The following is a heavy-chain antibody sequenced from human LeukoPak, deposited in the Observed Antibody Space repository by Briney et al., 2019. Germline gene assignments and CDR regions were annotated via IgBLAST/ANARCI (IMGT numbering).Heavy chain of an antibody. CDR3: ARETGDRGYSGYGIDY. D-gene: IGHD5-12*01. CDR2: ISSSSSYI. J-gene: IGHJ4*02. Sequence: PGGSLRLSXAASGFTFSTYTMNWVRQPPGKGLEWVSSISSSSSYIYYADSVKGRFTISRDNAKKSVYLQMNSLRAEDTAVYYCARETGDRGYSGYGIDYWGQGTLVTVSS. CDR1: GFTFSTYT. V-gene: IGHV3-21*01.